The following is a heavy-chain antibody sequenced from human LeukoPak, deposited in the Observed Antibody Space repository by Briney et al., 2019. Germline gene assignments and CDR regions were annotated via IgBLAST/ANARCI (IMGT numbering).Heavy chain of an antibody. CDR3: TTAIHCRFGSCNLVDGASWFDP. CDR1: GFTFSSAW. D-gene: IGHD2-15*01. V-gene: IGHV3-15*01. CDR2: IRAKGDGGTA. J-gene: IGHJ5*02. Sequence: GGSLRLSCATSGFTFSSAWMSWVRQAPGKGLEWVGRIRAKGDGGTADYATPVKGRFSISRDDSQKTLYLQLNSVTTEDTAVYYCTTAIHCRFGSCNLVDGASWFDPWGQGTLVTVSS.